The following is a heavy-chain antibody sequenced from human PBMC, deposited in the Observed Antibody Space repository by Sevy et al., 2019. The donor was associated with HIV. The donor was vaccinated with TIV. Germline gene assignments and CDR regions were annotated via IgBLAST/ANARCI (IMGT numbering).Heavy chain of an antibody. CDR2: IRSKAYGGTS. V-gene: IGHV3-49*04. Sequence: GGSLRLSCTTSGFTFGDYGMTWVRQAPGKGLEWVSFIRSKAYGGTSEYAASVKGRFTISRDDSKSIAYLQMNSLKTEDTAFYYCTRYCSSNSCEKTNWVHGFDIWGQGTMVTVSS. CDR1: GFTFGDYG. D-gene: IGHD2-2*01. J-gene: IGHJ3*02. CDR3: TRYCSSNSCEKTNWVHGFDI.